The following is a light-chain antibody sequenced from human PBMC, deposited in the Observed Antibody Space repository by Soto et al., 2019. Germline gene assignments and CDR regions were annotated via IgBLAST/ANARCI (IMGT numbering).Light chain of an antibody. J-gene: IGLJ1*01. CDR1: SSDIGASNY. V-gene: IGLV2-14*01. CDR2: DVS. CDR3: TSSTTSSPYV. Sequence: QSALTQPASVSGSPGQSITISCTGTSSDIGASNYVSWYQQEPGKAPKLIIYDVSNRPSGVSNRLSGSKSGNTASLTISGLQAEDEADYYCTSSTTSSPYVFGTGTKVTVL.